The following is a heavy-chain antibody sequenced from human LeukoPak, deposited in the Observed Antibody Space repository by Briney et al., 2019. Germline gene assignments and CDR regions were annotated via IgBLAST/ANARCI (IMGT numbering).Heavy chain of an antibody. D-gene: IGHD6-13*01. J-gene: IGHJ4*02. CDR3: AKHNLAAAGSSTDFDY. CDR2: ISWNSGSI. Sequence: GGSLRLSCAASGFTLDDHAMHWVRQAPGKGLEWVSGISWNSGSIGYADSVKGRFTISRDNAKNSLYLQMNSLRAEDTALYYCAKHNLAAAGSSTDFDYWGQGTLVTVSS. V-gene: IGHV3-9*01. CDR1: GFTLDDHA.